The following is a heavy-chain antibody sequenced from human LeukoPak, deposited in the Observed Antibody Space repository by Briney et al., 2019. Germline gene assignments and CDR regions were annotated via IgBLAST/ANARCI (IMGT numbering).Heavy chain of an antibody. J-gene: IGHJ4*02. Sequence: GESLKISCNSSGYSFSTFWIGWVRQMPGEGLEWMGITYPDDSDTKYSPSFEGQVSIPADKSISTAYLQWSSLKASDTAIYYCAIHLSSGGSCCSVDYWGQGTLVTASS. CDR2: TYPDDSDT. CDR1: GYSFSTFW. CDR3: AIHLSSGGSCCSVDY. D-gene: IGHD2-15*01. V-gene: IGHV5-51*01.